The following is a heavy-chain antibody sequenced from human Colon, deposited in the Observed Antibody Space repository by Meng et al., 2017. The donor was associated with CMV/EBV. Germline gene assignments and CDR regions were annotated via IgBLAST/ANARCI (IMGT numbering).Heavy chain of an antibody. CDR2: IYSGGNT. D-gene: IGHD4-23*01. Sequence: GGSLRLSCAASGFTVSSNCMSWVRQAPEKGLEWVSVIYSGGNTYYADSVKGRFTISRDNTKNTVYLQMNSLRAEDTAVYYCARVLAGGNSFLGFHFYYGMDVWGQGTAVTVSS. V-gene: IGHV3-66*02. CDR3: ARVLAGGNSFLGFHFYYGMDV. CDR1: GFTVSSNC. J-gene: IGHJ6*02.